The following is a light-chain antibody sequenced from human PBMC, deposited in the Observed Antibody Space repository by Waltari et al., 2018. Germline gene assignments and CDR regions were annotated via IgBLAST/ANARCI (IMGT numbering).Light chain of an antibody. V-gene: IGKV1-39*01. CDR1: QSISRC. CDR2: GAS. J-gene: IGKJ1*01. Sequence: DIQMTQSPSSLSSSVGDRVTITCRASQSISRCLNWYQQKPGKAQRLLIYGASALQSGVPSRFSGSGSGTDFNITISSLQPEDSATYYCQQSYTTPWTFGQGTKVEVK. CDR3: QQSYTTPWT.